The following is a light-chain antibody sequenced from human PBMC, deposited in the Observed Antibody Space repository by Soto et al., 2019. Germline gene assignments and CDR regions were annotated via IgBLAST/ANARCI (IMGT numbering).Light chain of an antibody. Sequence: DIQITQSPSSLSASVGDTVTITCRASQTINSYLNWYQQKPGKAPKLLISGASALQSGVPSRFSGSGSGTDFTLTISSLQPEDFATYYCQQLNSHPLTFGGGTKVDIK. J-gene: IGKJ4*01. CDR1: QTINSY. CDR2: GAS. CDR3: QQLNSHPLT. V-gene: IGKV1-9*01.